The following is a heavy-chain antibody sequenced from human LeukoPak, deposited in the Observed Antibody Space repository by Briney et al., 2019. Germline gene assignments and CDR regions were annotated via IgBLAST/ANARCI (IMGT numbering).Heavy chain of an antibody. Sequence: GGSLRLSCAASGFTFSSYSMNWVRQAPGKGLEWVSSISSSSSYIYYADSVKGRFTISRDNAKNSLYLQMNSLRAEDTAVYYCARERALGCSSTSCYTRGWFDPWSQGTLVTVSS. J-gene: IGHJ5*02. CDR2: ISSSSSYI. D-gene: IGHD2-2*02. V-gene: IGHV3-21*01. CDR1: GFTFSSYS. CDR3: ARERALGCSSTSCYTRGWFDP.